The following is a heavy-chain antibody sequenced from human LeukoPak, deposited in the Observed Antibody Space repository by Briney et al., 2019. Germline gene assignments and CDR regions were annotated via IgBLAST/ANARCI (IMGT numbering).Heavy chain of an antibody. D-gene: IGHD3-22*01. J-gene: IGHJ4*02. CDR3: ARQSYYYDSSGYLYYFDY. CDR2: INHSGST. V-gene: IGHV4-34*01. Sequence: SETLSLTCAVYGGSFSGYYWSWIRQPPGKGLEWIGEINHSGSTNYNPSLKSRVTISVDTSKNQFSLKLSSVTAADTAVYYCARQSYYYDSSGYLYYFDYWGQGTLVTVSS. CDR1: GGSFSGYY.